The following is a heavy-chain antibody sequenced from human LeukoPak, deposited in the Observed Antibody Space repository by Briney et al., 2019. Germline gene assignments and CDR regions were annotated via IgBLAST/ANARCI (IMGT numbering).Heavy chain of an antibody. Sequence: SETLSLTCAVYGGSFSGYYWSWIRQPPGKGLEWIGEINHSRSTNYNPSLKSRVTISVDTSKNQFFLKLSSVTAADTAVYYCARSGGSSSAWYGHHDAFDIWGEGTMVTVSS. V-gene: IGHV4-34*01. CDR1: GGSFSGYY. CDR3: ARSGGSSSAWYGHHDAFDI. D-gene: IGHD6-19*01. CDR2: INHSRST. J-gene: IGHJ3*02.